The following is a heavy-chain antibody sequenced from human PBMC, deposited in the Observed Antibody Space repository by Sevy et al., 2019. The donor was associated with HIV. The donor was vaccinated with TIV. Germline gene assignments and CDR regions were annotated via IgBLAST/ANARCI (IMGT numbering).Heavy chain of an antibody. CDR3: AREGCTKPHDF. Sequence: GGSLRLSCAASGFTFSKYSMSWVRQPPGKGLEWVSTLSFGCGEINYADSVKGRFTITRDNSKTSVYLQMNNLRPEDTAVYYCAREGCTKPHDFWGQGTLVTVSS. J-gene: IGHJ4*02. V-gene: IGHV3-23*01. CDR1: GFTFSKYS. D-gene: IGHD2-8*01. CDR2: LSFGCGEI.